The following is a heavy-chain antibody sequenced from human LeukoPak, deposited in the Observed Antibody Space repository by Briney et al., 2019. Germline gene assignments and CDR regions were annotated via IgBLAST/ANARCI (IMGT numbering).Heavy chain of an antibody. J-gene: IGHJ4*02. D-gene: IGHD3-10*01. CDR1: GGFISSHY. CDR2: IYYSGST. CDR3: ARGQHYYGSGSLYFDY. Sequence: SETLSLTCTVSGGFISSHYWSWIRQPPGKGLEWIGDIYYSGSTNYNPSLKSRVTISVDTSKNQFSLKLSSVTAADTAVYYCARGQHYYGSGSLYFDYWGQGTLVTVSS. V-gene: IGHV4-59*11.